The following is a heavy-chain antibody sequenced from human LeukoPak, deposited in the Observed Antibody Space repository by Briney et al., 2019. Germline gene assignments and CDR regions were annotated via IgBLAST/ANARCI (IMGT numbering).Heavy chain of an antibody. D-gene: IGHD4-17*01. CDR2: ISSSSSYI. CDR3: ARTLDYGDSGFDY. Sequence: GGSLRLSCAASGFTFSSYSMNWVRQAPGKGLEWVSSISSSSSYIYYADSVKGRFTISRDSAKNSLYLQMNSLRAEDTAVYYCARTLDYGDSGFDYWGQGTLVTVSS. CDR1: GFTFSSYS. V-gene: IGHV3-21*01. J-gene: IGHJ4*02.